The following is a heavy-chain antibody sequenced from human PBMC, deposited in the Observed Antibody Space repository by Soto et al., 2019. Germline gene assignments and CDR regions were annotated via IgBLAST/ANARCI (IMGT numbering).Heavy chain of an antibody. CDR2: IVILFGTP. D-gene: IGHD5-12*01. CDR1: GDSFSNSA. CDR3: AHERVAEMATGGYFDY. Sequence: GASVKVSCKSVGDSFSNSAFSWVRQAPGQGLEWVGGIVILFGTPDFAQEFRDRAAITADESTSTVYLELSRLRSEDTAIYYCAHERVAEMATGGYFDYWGQGTPVTVSS. V-gene: IGHV1-69*13. J-gene: IGHJ4*02.